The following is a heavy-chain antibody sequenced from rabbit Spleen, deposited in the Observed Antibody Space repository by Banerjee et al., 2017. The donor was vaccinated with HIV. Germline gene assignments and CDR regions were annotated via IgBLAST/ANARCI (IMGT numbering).Heavy chain of an antibody. J-gene: IGHJ4*01. Sequence: QQQLEESGGGLVQPEGSLTLTCTASGLDFSSSYWIYWVRQAPGKGLEWIGCIYTSSGGTWYTSWAKGRFTVSKTSSTTVDLKMTSLTPADTATYFCARKSNGDYGLWGPGTLVTVS. V-gene: IGHV1S45*01. CDR3: ARKSNGDYGL. CDR1: GLDFSSSYW. CDR2: IYTSSGGT. D-gene: IGHD2-1*01.